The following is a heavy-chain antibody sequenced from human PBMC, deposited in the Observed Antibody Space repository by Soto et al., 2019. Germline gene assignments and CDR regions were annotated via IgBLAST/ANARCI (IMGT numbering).Heavy chain of an antibody. D-gene: IGHD6-13*01. CDR2: IYYSGST. V-gene: IGHV4-31*03. CDR1: GGSISSGGYY. J-gene: IGHJ5*02. Sequence: PSETLSLTCTVSGGSISSGGYYWSWIRQHPGKGLEWIGYIYYSGSTYYNPSLKSRVTISVDTSKNQFSLKLSSVTAADTAVYYCARAYSRSWYDTTSDEGLDPWGQGTLATV. CDR3: ARAYSRSWYDTTSDEGLDP.